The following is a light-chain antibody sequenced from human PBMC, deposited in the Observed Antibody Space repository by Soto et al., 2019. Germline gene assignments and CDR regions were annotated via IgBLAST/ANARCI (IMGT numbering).Light chain of an antibody. CDR3: QQYSNWPLLS. J-gene: IGKJ4*01. V-gene: IGKV3-15*01. CDR2: GAS. Sequence: EIVLTQSPAILSVSPGERATLSCRASQSVGSNLAWYQQKPGQTPRVLIYGASTRAIGIPARFSGSGFGTEFTLTISSLQSEDFVVYYCQQYSNWPLLSFGGGTKVDIK. CDR1: QSVGSN.